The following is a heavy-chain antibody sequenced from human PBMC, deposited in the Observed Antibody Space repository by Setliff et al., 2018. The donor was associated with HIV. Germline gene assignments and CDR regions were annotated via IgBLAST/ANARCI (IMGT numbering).Heavy chain of an antibody. CDR1: GYTFTGYY. CDR2: INPNSGGT. D-gene: IGHD3-3*01. Sequence: ASVKVSCKASGYTFTGYYMHWVRQAPGQGLEWMGWINPNSGGTNYAQKFQGRVTMTRDTSISTAYMELSRLRSDDTAVYYCARGEKRFLEWLPLDYYYYYYMDVWGKGITVTVSS. CDR3: ARGEKRFLEWLPLDYYYYYYMDV. V-gene: IGHV1-2*02. J-gene: IGHJ6*03.